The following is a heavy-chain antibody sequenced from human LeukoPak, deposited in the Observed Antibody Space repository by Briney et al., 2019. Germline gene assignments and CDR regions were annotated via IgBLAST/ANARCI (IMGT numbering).Heavy chain of an antibody. CDR2: IRYDGGNE. CDR1: GFTFSTYV. D-gene: IGHD3-22*01. Sequence: GGSLRLSCAASGFTFSTYVIHSVRQAPGKGLEWVAFIRYDGGNEHYADSVEGRFTISRDNSKNTLYLQMNSLRAEDTAVYYCAKDTYTGSSGYYVFDSWGQGTLVTVSS. J-gene: IGHJ4*02. V-gene: IGHV3-30*02. CDR3: AKDTYTGSSGYYVFDS.